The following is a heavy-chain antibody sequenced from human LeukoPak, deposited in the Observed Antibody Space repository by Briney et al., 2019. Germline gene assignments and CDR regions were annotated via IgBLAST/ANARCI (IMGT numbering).Heavy chain of an antibody. CDR3: ARSADGPGGPSSDAFDI. J-gene: IGHJ3*02. CDR2: IYPGDSDT. Sequence: GESLKISCKGSGFSFTNYWIGWVRQMPGKGLEWMGIIYPGDSDTRYSPSFQGHVTISADKSISTAYLQWSSLKASDTAMYYCARSADGPGGPSSDAFDIWGQGTMVTVSS. D-gene: IGHD3-16*01. V-gene: IGHV5-51*01. CDR1: GFSFTNYW.